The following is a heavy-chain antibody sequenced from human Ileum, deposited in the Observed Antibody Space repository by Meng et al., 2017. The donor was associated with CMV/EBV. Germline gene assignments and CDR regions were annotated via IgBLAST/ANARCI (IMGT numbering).Heavy chain of an antibody. D-gene: IGHD6-13*01. Sequence: SETLSLTCTVSGGSITSDNYYWSWIRQPPGKGLEWIGSFYYSGSTYYNPSLKSRVTISVDTSKNQFSLKVNSVTAADTAMYFCARVRTAAPTPFYYGLDVWGQGTTVTVSS. V-gene: IGHV4-39*07. CDR2: FYYSGST. CDR1: GGSITSDNYY. J-gene: IGHJ6*02. CDR3: ARVRTAAPTPFYYGLDV.